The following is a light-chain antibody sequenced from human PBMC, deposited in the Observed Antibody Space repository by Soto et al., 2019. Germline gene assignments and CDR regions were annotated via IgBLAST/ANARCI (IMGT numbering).Light chain of an antibody. CDR3: CSYAGSSTLV. CDR1: SSDVGSYNL. CDR2: EGS. J-gene: IGLJ2*01. V-gene: IGLV2-23*01. Sequence: QSALTQPASVSGSPGQSITISCTGTSSDVGSYNLVSWYQQHPGKAPKLMIYEGSKRPSGVSNRFSGSESGNTASLTISGLQAEDEADYYCCSYAGSSTLVFRGGTTLTVL.